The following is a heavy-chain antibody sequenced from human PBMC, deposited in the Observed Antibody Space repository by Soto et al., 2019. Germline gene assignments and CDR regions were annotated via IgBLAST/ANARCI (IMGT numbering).Heavy chain of an antibody. CDR2: INHSGTI. Sequence: QVRLQQWGAGLLKPSETLSLTCAVYGGSLGGDYWTWIRQAPGKGLEWIGEINHSGTINFDPSLRSRLTISLDTSKKEFSLKLSSVTVADTATYYCARADRTLVTSYSLDVWGQGTTVTVSS. CDR3: ARADRTLVTSYSLDV. D-gene: IGHD2-21*02. CDR1: GGSLGGDY. V-gene: IGHV4-34*01. J-gene: IGHJ6*02.